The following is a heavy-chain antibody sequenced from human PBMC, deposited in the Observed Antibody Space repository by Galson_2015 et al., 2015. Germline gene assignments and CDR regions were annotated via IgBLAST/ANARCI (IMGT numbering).Heavy chain of an antibody. CDR3: AREYDILTGYIDY. D-gene: IGHD3-9*01. J-gene: IGHJ4*02. V-gene: IGHV3-7*01. CDR2: IKQDGSEK. CDR1: GFTFSSYW. Sequence: SLRLSCAASGFTFSSYWVSWVRQAPGKGLEWVASIKQDGSEKYYVDSVKGRFTISRDNAKNSLYLQMNSLRAEDTAVYYCAREYDILTGYIDYWGQGTLVTVSS.